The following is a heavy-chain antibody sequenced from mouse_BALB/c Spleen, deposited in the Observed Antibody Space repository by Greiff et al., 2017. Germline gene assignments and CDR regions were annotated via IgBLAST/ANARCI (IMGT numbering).Heavy chain of an antibody. CDR3: AVITTVGGDY. Sequence: EVKLVESGGGLVKPGGSLKLSCAASGFTFSSYAMSWVRQTPEKRLEWVASISSGGSTYYPDSVKGRFTISRDNARNILYLQMSSLRSEDTAMYYCAVITTVGGDYWGQGTTLTVSS. CDR1: GFTFSSYA. D-gene: IGHD1-1*01. J-gene: IGHJ2*01. V-gene: IGHV5-6-5*01. CDR2: ISSGGST.